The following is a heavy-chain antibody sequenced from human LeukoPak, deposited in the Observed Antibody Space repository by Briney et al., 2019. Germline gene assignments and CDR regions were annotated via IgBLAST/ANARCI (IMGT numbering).Heavy chain of an antibody. CDR3: ARDGYSSSWAGAEYFQH. Sequence: PGGSLRLSCAASGFTFSDYYMSWIRQAPGKGLEWVSYISSGGRTIYYADSVKGRFTMSRDNAKNSLYLQMNSLRAEDTAVYYCARDGYSSSWAGAEYFQHWGQGTLVTVSS. D-gene: IGHD6-13*01. J-gene: IGHJ1*01. CDR2: ISSGGRTI. V-gene: IGHV3-11*04. CDR1: GFTFSDYY.